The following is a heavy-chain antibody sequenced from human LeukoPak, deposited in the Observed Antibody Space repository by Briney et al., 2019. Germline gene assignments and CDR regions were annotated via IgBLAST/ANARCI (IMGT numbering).Heavy chain of an antibody. J-gene: IGHJ4*02. CDR3: AKERYMLDY. Sequence: GGPLRLSCEASGFIFSRYGMHWVRQAPGKGLEWVALVSHDGSKKYCADSVKGRFTISRDNPKNTLYLQMNSLRPEDTAVYFCAKERYMLDYWGQGTLVTVSS. V-gene: IGHV3-30*18. D-gene: IGHD1-14*01. CDR2: VSHDGSKK. CDR1: GFIFSRYG.